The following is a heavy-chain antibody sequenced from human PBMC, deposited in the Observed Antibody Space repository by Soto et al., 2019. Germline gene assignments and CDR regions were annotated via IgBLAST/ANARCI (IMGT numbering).Heavy chain of an antibody. J-gene: IGHJ5*02. CDR1: GGSISSYY. V-gene: IGHV4-59*08. Sequence: SETLSLTCTVSGGSISSYYWSWIRQPPGKGLEWIGYIYYSGSTNYNPSLKSRVTISVDTSKNQFSLKLSSVTAADTAVYYCARHQPNWFDPWGQGTLVTVSS. CDR3: ARHQPNWFDP. CDR2: IYYSGST.